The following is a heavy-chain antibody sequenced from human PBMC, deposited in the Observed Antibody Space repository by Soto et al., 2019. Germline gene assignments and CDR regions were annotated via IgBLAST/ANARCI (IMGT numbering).Heavy chain of an antibody. D-gene: IGHD6-13*01. J-gene: IGHJ4*02. CDR2: ISYDGSNK. CDR1: GFTFSNYG. CDR3: ATSEYSSNWYYFDY. Sequence: QVQLVESGGGVVQPGRSLRLSCAASGFTFSNYGMHWVRQGPGKGLEWVAVISYDGSNKYYADSVRGRFTISRDNSKNTLYLQMNSLRAEDAAVYYCATSEYSSNWYYFDYWGQGTLVTVSS. V-gene: IGHV3-30*03.